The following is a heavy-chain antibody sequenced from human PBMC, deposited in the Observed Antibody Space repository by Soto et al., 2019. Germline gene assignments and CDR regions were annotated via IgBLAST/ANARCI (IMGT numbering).Heavy chain of an antibody. CDR2: IYATGTT. CDR3: VRDGAKTLRDWFDP. Sequence: PSETLSLTCTVSGASISGYYWSWIRKSAGKGLEWIGRIYATGTTDYNPSLKSRVMMSVDTSKKQFSLRLRSVTAADTAVYYCVRDGAKTLRDWFDPWGQGISVTVSS. D-gene: IGHD1-26*01. CDR1: GASISGYY. V-gene: IGHV4-4*07. J-gene: IGHJ5*02.